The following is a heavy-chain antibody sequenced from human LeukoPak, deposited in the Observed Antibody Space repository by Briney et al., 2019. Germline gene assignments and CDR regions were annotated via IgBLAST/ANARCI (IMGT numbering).Heavy chain of an antibody. Sequence: GGSLRLSCAASGFTFSSYWIYWVRQVPGQGLVWVSRINSDGSSTSYADSVKGRFTVSRDNAKNTLYLQMNSLRAEDTAVYFCARVIGKYSSGWYLDHWGQGTLVTVSS. CDR2: INSDGSST. V-gene: IGHV3-74*01. CDR3: ARVIGKYSSGWYLDH. CDR1: GFTFSSYW. D-gene: IGHD6-19*01. J-gene: IGHJ4*02.